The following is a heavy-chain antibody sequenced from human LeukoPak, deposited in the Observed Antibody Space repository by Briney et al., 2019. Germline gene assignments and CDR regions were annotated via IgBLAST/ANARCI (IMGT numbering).Heavy chain of an antibody. CDR1: GYTFTSYY. D-gene: IGHD3-3*01. J-gene: IGHJ6*02. CDR2: INPSGSIT. Sequence: ASVKVSCKASGYTFTSYYMHWVRQAPGQGLEWLGIINPSGSITSYAQKFQGRVTMTRDTSTGTVYMELSSLRSEDTAVYYCARGPLEWLSTSDYYYGIDVWGQGTTVTVSS. CDR3: ARGPLEWLSTSDYYYGIDV. V-gene: IGHV1-46*01.